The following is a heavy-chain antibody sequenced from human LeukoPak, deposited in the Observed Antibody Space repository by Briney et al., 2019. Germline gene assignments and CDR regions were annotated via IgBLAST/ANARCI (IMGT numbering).Heavy chain of an antibody. CDR1: GFTFSSYS. CDR2: ISSSSSTI. CDR3: ARESRGAYFDY. V-gene: IGHV3-48*01. D-gene: IGHD3-10*01. J-gene: IGHJ4*02. Sequence: PGGSLRLSCAASGFTFSSYSMNWVRQAPGKGLEWVSYISSSSSTIYYADSVKGRFTISRDNAKNSLYLQMNSLRAEDTAVYYCARESRGAYFDYWGQGTLVTVSS.